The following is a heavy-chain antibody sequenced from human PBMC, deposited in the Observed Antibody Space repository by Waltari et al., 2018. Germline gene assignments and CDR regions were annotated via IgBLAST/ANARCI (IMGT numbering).Heavy chain of an antibody. J-gene: IGHJ3*01. D-gene: IGHD2-15*01. V-gene: IGHV3-74*03. Sequence: EVQLVESGGGLVQPGGSLRLSCAASGFTFSRSWIHWVRQCPGKGLMWVPRINNDGSSTVYADSGKGRFTISRDDAKNTVSLQMNNLSAEDTALYYCARAGLLGAFDVWGQGTMVTVSS. CDR2: INNDGSST. CDR1: GFTFSRSW. CDR3: ARAGLLGAFDV.